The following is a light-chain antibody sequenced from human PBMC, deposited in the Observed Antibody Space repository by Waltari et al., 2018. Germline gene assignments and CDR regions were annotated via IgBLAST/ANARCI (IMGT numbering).Light chain of an antibody. CDR2: EVS. CDR3: SSYTTSSAPGV. J-gene: IGLJ1*01. CDR1: DIDVGAYNF. Sequence: QSALPQPASVSGSPGQSTPISCPGTDIDVGAYNFVSLYQQHPVKSPHLIIYEVSNRPSGISNRFSASLTISGLQAEDEADYYCSSYTTSSAPGVFGTGTRVTVL. V-gene: IGLV2-14*01.